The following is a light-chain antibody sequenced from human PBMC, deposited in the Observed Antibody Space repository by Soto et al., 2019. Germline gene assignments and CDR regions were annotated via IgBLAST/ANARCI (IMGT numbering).Light chain of an antibody. Sequence: EIVMAQASGPRPPSPVERAPLSCXXSQSVSSSLAWYQQKPGQAPRLLIYGASTRATGIPARFSGSGSGTEFTLTISSLQSEDFAVYYCQQYNNWPRRTFGQGTKVDI. CDR2: GAS. CDR3: QQYNNWPRRT. J-gene: IGKJ1*01. CDR1: QSVSSS. V-gene: IGKV3-15*01.